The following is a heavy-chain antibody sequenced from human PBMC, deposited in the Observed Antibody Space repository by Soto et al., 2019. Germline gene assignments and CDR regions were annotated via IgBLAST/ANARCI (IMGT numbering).Heavy chain of an antibody. CDR2: ISSSSSYI. Sequence: GGSLRLSCAASGFTFSSYSMNWVRQAPGKGLEWVSSISSSSSYIYYADSVKGRFTISRDNAKNSLYLQMNSLRAEDTAVYYCARDGMMELYYFDYWGQGTLVTVSS. V-gene: IGHV3-21*01. D-gene: IGHD1-1*01. CDR1: GFTFSSYS. CDR3: ARDGMMELYYFDY. J-gene: IGHJ4*02.